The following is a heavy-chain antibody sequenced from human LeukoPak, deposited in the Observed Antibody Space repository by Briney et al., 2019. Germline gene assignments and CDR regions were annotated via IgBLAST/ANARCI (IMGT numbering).Heavy chain of an antibody. J-gene: IGHJ6*02. CDR1: GGSISSSNW. D-gene: IGHD3-3*01. CDR2: IYHSGST. V-gene: IGHV4-4*02. Sequence: SRTLSLTCAVSGGSISSSNWWSWVRQPPGKGLEWIGEIYHSGSTDYNPSLKSRVTISVDKSKNQFSLQLSSVTAADTAVYYCARKGTYSDYWRFPEPKLSYGLDVWGQGTTVTVSS. CDR3: ARKGTYSDYWRFPEPKLSYGLDV.